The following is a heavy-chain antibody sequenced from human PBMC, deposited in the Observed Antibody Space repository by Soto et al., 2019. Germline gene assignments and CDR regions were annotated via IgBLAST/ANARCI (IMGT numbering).Heavy chain of an antibody. CDR2: MSYDGSNK. Sequence: QVQLVESGGGVVQPGRSLRLSCAASGFTFSNYAMHWVRQAPGKGLEWVAVMSYDGSNKYYADSVKGRFTISRDNSNNTLYLLMNSLRAEDTAVYYCARLAYESWGQGTLVTVSS. J-gene: IGHJ5*02. D-gene: IGHD3-22*01. CDR3: ARLAYES. V-gene: IGHV3-30-3*01. CDR1: GFTFSNYA.